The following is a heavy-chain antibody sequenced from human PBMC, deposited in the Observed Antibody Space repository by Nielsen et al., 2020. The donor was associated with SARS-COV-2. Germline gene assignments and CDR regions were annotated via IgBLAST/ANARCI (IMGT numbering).Heavy chain of an antibody. J-gene: IGHJ6*03. V-gene: IGHV4-34*01. CDR1: GGSFSGYY. CDR3: ARRRSGYSYGHPRGYYYYMDV. Sequence: GSLRLSCAVYGGSFSGYYWSWIRQPPGKGLEWIGEINHSGSTNYNPSLKSRVTISVDTSKNQFSLKLSSVTAADTAVYYCARRRSGYSYGHPRGYYYYMDVWGKGTTVTVSS. CDR2: INHSGST. D-gene: IGHD5-18*01.